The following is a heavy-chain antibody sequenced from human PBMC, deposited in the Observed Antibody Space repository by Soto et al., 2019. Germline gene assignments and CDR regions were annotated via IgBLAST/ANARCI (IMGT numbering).Heavy chain of an antibody. D-gene: IGHD5-18*01. J-gene: IGHJ6*02. V-gene: IGHV1-18*04. Sequence: ASVKVSCQASGYTFTSYGISWGRQAPGQGLEWMGWISAYNGNTNYAQKLQGRVTMTTDTSTSTAYMELRSLRSDDTAVYYCARDPNPTGYSYGRYYYYGMDVWGQGTRVTVSS. CDR3: ARDPNPTGYSYGRYYYYGMDV. CDR1: GYTFTSYG. CDR2: ISAYNGNT.